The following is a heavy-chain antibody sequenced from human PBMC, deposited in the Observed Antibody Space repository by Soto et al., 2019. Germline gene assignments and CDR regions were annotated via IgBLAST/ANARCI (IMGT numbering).Heavy chain of an antibody. CDR3: ARTGLHYDCWSGYSDAYFDY. J-gene: IGHJ4*02. V-gene: IGHV4-34*01. D-gene: IGHD3-3*01. Sequence: SETLSLTCAVYGGSFSGYYWSWIRQPPGKGLEWIGEINHSGSTNYNPSLKSRVTISVDTSKNQFSLKLSSVTAADTAVYYCARTGLHYDCWSGYSDAYFDYWGQGTLVTVSS. CDR2: INHSGST. CDR1: GGSFSGYY.